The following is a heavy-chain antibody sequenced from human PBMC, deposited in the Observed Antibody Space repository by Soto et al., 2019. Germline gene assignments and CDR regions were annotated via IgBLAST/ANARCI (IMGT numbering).Heavy chain of an antibody. CDR2: INAGNGNT. CDR1: GYTFTNYA. D-gene: IGHD5-18*01. Sequence: GASVKVSCKASGYTFTNYAIHWVRQAPGQRLEWMGWINAGNGNTKYSQKFQGGVTMTTDTSTSTAYMELRSLRSDDTAVYYCAVDTFRYYYYGMDVWGQGITVTVSS. V-gene: IGHV1-3*01. J-gene: IGHJ6*02. CDR3: AVDTFRYYYYGMDV.